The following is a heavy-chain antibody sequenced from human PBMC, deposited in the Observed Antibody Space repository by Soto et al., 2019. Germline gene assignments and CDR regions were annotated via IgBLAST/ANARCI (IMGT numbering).Heavy chain of an antibody. J-gene: IGHJ4*02. Sequence: GGSLRLSCAASGFAFSAHAMHWVRQAPGKGLEWVAVISYDGTSYYYADSVKGHFTISRDNSKNTMYLQMNSLRPEDTALYYCVGELGPRNFDHWGPGTLVTVSS. CDR3: VGELGPRNFDH. CDR2: ISYDGTSY. V-gene: IGHV3-30-3*01. D-gene: IGHD1-26*01. CDR1: GFAFSAHA.